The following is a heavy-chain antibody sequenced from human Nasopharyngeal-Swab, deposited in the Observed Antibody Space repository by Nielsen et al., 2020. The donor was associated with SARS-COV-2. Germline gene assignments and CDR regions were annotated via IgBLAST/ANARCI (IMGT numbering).Heavy chain of an antibody. CDR2: IGDKEHNYAT. J-gene: IGHJ4*02. Sequence: GGSLRLSYAASGFIFSASAIHWVRQASGKGLEWVGRIGDKEHNYATTYGASVQGRFTISRDDSKNTAFLQMDGLKTEDTALYYCTTDFYFDYWGQGALVTVSS. V-gene: IGHV3-73*01. CDR3: TTDFYFDY. CDR1: GFIFSASA.